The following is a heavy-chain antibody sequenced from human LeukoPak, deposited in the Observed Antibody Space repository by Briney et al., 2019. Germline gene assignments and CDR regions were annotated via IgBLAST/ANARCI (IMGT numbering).Heavy chain of an antibody. Sequence: GASVKVSCKASGYTFTSYDINWVRQAPGQGLEWMGWINPNSGGTNYAQKFQGRVTFTRDTSISTAYMELSRLRSDDTAVYYCARGYPSHYYYYYYMDVWGKGTTVTVSS. V-gene: IGHV1-2*02. J-gene: IGHJ6*03. CDR3: ARGYPSHYYYYYYMDV. CDR1: GYTFTSYD. D-gene: IGHD1-26*01. CDR2: INPNSGGT.